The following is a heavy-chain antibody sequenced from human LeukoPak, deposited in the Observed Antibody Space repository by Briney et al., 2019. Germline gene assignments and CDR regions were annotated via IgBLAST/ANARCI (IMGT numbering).Heavy chain of an antibody. V-gene: IGHV3-66*01. CDR3: AKARSAAAGWYFDY. CDR1: GFTVSGNY. J-gene: IGHJ4*02. Sequence: GGSLRLSCAVSGFTVSGNYMNWVRQAPGKGLEWVSMIYGGGTTYYADSVKGRFTISRDNSKNTLNLQMNSLRAEDTAVYYCAKARSAAAGWYFDYWGQGTLVTVSS. CDR2: IYGGGTT. D-gene: IGHD6-13*01.